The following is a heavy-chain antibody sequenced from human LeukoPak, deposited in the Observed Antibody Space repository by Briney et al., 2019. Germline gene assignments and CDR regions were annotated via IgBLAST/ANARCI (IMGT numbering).Heavy chain of an antibody. CDR3: ARGGYYFDY. V-gene: IGHV3-11*01. D-gene: IGHD3-16*01. J-gene: IGHJ4*02. CDR1: GFTFSDYS. CDR2: ISSSGSIK. Sequence: GGSLRLSCAASGFTFSDYSMSWIRQAPGKGLEWVSHISSSGSIKYYADSVKGRFTISRDNAKNSLYLQMNSLRAEDTAVYYCARGGYYFDYWGQGTLVTVSS.